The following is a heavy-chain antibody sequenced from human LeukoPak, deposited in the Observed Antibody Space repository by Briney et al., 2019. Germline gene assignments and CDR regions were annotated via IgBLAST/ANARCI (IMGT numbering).Heavy chain of an antibody. D-gene: IGHD3-22*01. Sequence: PSETLSLTCTVSGGSISSYYWNWIRQSPGKGLEWIGYIYYSGSTNYNPSLKSRVTISVDTSKNQFSLKLSSVTAADTAVYYCARGADSSGYYSIFYFDYWGQGTLVTVSS. J-gene: IGHJ4*02. CDR1: GGSISSYY. CDR3: ARGADSSGYYSIFYFDY. CDR2: IYYSGST. V-gene: IGHV4-59*01.